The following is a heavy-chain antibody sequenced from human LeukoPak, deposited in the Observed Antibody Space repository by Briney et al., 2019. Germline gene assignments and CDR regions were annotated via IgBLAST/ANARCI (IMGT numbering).Heavy chain of an antibody. Sequence: GGSLRLSCAASGFTFSSYAMHWVRQAPGEGLEWVAVISYDGSNKYYADSVKGRFTISRDNSKNTLYLQMNSLRAEDTAVYYCARGAVATDLDDTFDIWGQGTMVTVSS. CDR3: ARGAVATDLDDTFDI. J-gene: IGHJ3*02. D-gene: IGHD5-12*01. CDR2: ISYDGSNK. V-gene: IGHV3-30-3*01. CDR1: GFTFSSYA.